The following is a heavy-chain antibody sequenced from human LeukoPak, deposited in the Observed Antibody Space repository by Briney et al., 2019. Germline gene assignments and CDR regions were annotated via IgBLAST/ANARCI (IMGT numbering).Heavy chain of an antibody. CDR1: GLTFCDYY. V-gene: IGHV3-11*06. Sequence: PGGSLTLSCAASGLTFCDYYKSGIRHAPGKGGEWISYISTSSSYTNYADSVKGRFTISRDNAKSSLYLQMNSLRAEDTAVYYCARPQFSSSWYEGIDYWGQGNLVTVSS. D-gene: IGHD6-13*01. CDR3: ARPQFSSSWYEGIDY. CDR2: ISTSSSYT. J-gene: IGHJ4*02.